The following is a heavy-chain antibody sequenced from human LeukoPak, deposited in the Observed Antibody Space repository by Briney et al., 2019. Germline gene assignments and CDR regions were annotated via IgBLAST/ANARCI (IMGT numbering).Heavy chain of an antibody. CDR2: IFSRSESI. Sequence: GGSLRLSCAASGFTFSNYVMSWVRQAPGKGLEWVSCIFSRSESILYADSVKGRFSISRDNAKNLLYLQMDSLRVEDTAVYYCARDFFHSSESRPFDYWGQGTLVTVSS. CDR3: ARDFFHSSESRPFDY. CDR1: GFTFSNYV. D-gene: IGHD3-22*01. V-gene: IGHV3-21*06. J-gene: IGHJ4*02.